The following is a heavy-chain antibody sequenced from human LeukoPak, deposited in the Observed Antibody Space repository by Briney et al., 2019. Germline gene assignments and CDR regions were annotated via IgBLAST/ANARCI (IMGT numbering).Heavy chain of an antibody. CDR1: GYTFTSYY. Sequence: ASVKVSCKASGYTFTSYYMHWVRQAPGQGLEWMGIINPSGGGTSYAQKLQGRVTMTTDTSTSTAYMELRSLRSDDTAVYYCARGGYSYGYDYWGQGTLVTVSS. V-gene: IGHV1-46*01. CDR3: ARGGYSYGYDY. D-gene: IGHD5-18*01. CDR2: INPSGGGT. J-gene: IGHJ4*02.